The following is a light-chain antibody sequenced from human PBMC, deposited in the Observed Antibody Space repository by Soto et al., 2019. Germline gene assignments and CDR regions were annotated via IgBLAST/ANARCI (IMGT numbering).Light chain of an antibody. Sequence: QSVLAQPPSLSGAPGQKVTISCTGSISNIGAGYDLHWYQQLPGTAPKLLLYDNSNRPSGVPDRFSGSKSGTSASLAITGLQAEDEADYYCQSYDSSLSAYVFGTGTKVTVL. CDR3: QSYDSSLSAYV. J-gene: IGLJ1*01. CDR2: DNS. V-gene: IGLV1-40*01. CDR1: ISNIGAGYD.